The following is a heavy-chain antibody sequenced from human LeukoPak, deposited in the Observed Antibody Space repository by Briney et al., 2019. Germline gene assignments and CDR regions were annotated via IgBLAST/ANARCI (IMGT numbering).Heavy chain of an antibody. V-gene: IGHV3-74*01. CDR3: ATKQWLAPPPDS. D-gene: IGHD6-19*01. J-gene: IGHJ4*02. CDR1: GFTFSKYW. CDR2: INTDGNVT. Sequence: PGGSLRLSCAASGFTFSKYWMLWVRQTPGKGLESVSRINTDGNVTTYADSVKGQFTVSRGNADNTMFLQMNSVRDEDTAVYYCATKQWLAPPPDSWGQGTPVTVSS.